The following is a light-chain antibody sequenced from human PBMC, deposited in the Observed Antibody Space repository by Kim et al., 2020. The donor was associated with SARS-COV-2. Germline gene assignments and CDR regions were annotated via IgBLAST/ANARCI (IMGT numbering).Light chain of an antibody. CDR2: DVS. V-gene: IGKV1-33*01. Sequence: ASVGDRVTITCQAIQDITKYLNWYQQKPRRTPKLLIYDVSNLERGVPSRFSGAGFGTNFTFTISSLHPEDAATYFCQQYANLPITFGQGTRLEIK. CDR1: QDITKY. CDR3: QQYANLPIT. J-gene: IGKJ5*01.